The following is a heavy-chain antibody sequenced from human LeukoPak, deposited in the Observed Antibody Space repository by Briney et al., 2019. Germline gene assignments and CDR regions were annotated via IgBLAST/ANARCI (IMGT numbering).Heavy chain of an antibody. J-gene: IGHJ5*02. D-gene: IGHD6-13*01. Sequence: GGSLRLSCAASGFTFSSYEMNWVRQAPGKGLEWVSYISISGSTIYYADSVKGRFTISRDNAKNSLYLQMNSLRAEDTAVYYCARGDRGTAAGNNWFNPWGQGTLVTVSS. V-gene: IGHV3-48*03. CDR3: ARGDRGTAAGNNWFNP. CDR1: GFTFSSYE. CDR2: ISISGSTI.